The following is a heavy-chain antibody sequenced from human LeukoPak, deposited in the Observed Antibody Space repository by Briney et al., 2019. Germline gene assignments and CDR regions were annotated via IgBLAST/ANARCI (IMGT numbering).Heavy chain of an antibody. CDR2: INPSGGST. J-gene: IGHJ4*02. CDR3: ARDGLSLGYLDY. D-gene: IGHD7-27*01. V-gene: IGHV1-46*01. CDR1: GYTFTSYY. Sequence: ASVKVSCKASGYTFTSYYMHWVRQAPGQGLEWMGIINPSGGSTSYAQKFQGRVTMTRDTSTSTVYMELTSLRSEDTAVYYCARDGLSLGYLDYWGQGTLVTVSS.